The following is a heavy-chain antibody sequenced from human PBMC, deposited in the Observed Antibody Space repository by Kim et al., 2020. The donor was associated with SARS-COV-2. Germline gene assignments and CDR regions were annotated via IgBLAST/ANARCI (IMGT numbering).Heavy chain of an antibody. D-gene: IGHD3-10*01. J-gene: IGHJ5*02. CDR3: ARDRVDVRWFDP. Sequence: YAESVKRRFTISRDNAKNTLYLQMNSLRAEDTAVYYCARDRVDVRWFDPWGQGTLVTVSS. V-gene: IGHV3-74*01.